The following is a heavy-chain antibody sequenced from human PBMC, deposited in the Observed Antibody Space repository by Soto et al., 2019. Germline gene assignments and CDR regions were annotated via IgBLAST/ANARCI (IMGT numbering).Heavy chain of an antibody. CDR3: ARDPTSGWRPYIDY. Sequence: GASVKVSCKASGYTFTSYGISWVRQAPGQGLEWMGWISPYNTNTHYAQKLQGRVTMTTDTSTSTAYLELRSLRSDDTAVYYCARDPTSGWRPYIDYWGQGTLVTVSS. CDR1: GYTFTSYG. D-gene: IGHD6-19*01. CDR2: ISPYNTNT. J-gene: IGHJ4*02. V-gene: IGHV1-18*01.